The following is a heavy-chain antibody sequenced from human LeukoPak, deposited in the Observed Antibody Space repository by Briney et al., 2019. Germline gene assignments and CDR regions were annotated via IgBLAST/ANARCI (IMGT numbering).Heavy chain of an antibody. CDR1: GGSISSSSYY. CDR2: IYYSGST. Sequence: PSETLSLTCTVSGGSISSSSYYWGWIRQPPGKGLEWIGSIYYSGSTYYNPSLKSRVTISVDTFKNQFSLKLSSVTAADTAVYYCARTAITMVRGDCFDPWGQGTLVTVSS. J-gene: IGHJ5*02. V-gene: IGHV4-39*01. D-gene: IGHD3-10*01. CDR3: ARTAITMVRGDCFDP.